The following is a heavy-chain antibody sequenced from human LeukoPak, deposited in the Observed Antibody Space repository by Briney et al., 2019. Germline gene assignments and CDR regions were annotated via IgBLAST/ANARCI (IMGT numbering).Heavy chain of an antibody. D-gene: IGHD3-3*01. V-gene: IGHV4-59*01. J-gene: IGHJ3*02. Sequence: GSLRLSCAASGFTFSSYWMSWVRQAPGKGLEWIGYIYYSGSTNYNPSLKSRVTISVDTSKNQFSLKLSSVTAADTAVYYCARGGSYDFWSGYFPDAFDIWGQGTMVTVSS. CDR2: IYYSGST. CDR3: ARGGSYDFWSGYFPDAFDI. CDR1: GFTFSSYW.